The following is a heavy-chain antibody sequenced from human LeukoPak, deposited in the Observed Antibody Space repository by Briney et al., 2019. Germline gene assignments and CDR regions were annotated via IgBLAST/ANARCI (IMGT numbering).Heavy chain of an antibody. D-gene: IGHD1-26*01. Sequence: GGSLRLYCAASGFTVSNNYMTWVRQAPGKGLEWVSVMYRVGNTYYADFVKGRFTISRDNFKNTLHLQMNSLRVEDTALYYCARGLTVGATGVWAFDIWGQGTMVTVSS. J-gene: IGHJ3*02. CDR3: ARGLTVGATGVWAFDI. CDR2: MYRVGNT. CDR1: GFTVSNNY. V-gene: IGHV3-66*01.